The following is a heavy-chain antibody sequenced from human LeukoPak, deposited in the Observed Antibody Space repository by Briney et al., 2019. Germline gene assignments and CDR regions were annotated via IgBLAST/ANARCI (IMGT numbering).Heavy chain of an antibody. Sequence: PGGSLRLSCAASGFTFSSYSMNWVRQAPGKGLEWVSSISSRSSYIYYADSVKGRFTISRDNAKNSLYLQMNSLRDEDTAVYCCARDPIAGAGTNRFDYWGREPWSPSPQ. CDR3: ARDPIAGAGTNRFDY. J-gene: IGHJ4*02. CDR2: ISSRSSYI. V-gene: IGHV3-21*01. CDR1: GFTFSSYS. D-gene: IGHD6-19*01.